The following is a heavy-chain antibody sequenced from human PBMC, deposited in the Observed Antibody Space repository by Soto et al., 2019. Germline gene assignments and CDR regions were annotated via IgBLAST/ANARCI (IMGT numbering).Heavy chain of an antibody. CDR1: GFTFSSYG. CDR2: ISYDGSNK. D-gene: IGHD2-15*01. V-gene: IGHV3-30*18. J-gene: IGHJ6*02. Sequence: QVPLVESGGGVVQPGRSLRLSCAASGFTFSSYGMHWVRQAPGKGLEWVAVISYDGSNKYYADSVKGRFTISRDNSKNTLYLQMNSLRAEDTAVYYCAKQQGRAASHRYYYYYGMDVWGQGTTVTVSS. CDR3: AKQQGRAASHRYYYYYGMDV.